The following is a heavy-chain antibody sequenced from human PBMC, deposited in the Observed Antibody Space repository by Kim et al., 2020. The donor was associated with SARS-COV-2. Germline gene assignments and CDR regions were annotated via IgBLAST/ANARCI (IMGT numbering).Heavy chain of an antibody. CDR1: GFTFSSYG. D-gene: IGHD2-8*01. CDR2: ISYDGSNK. J-gene: IGHJ4*02. Sequence: GGSLRLSCAASGFTFSSYGMHWVRQAPGKGLEWVAVISYDGSNKYYADSVKGRFTISRDNSKNTLYLQMNSLRAEDTAVYYCAKAHTILPVVLMTYLDYWGQGTLVTVSS. V-gene: IGHV3-30*18. CDR3: AKAHTILPVVLMTYLDY.